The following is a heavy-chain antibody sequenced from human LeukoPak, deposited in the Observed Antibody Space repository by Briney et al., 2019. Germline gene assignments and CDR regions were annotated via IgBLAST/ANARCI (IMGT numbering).Heavy chain of an antibody. D-gene: IGHD5-12*01. J-gene: IGHJ6*02. CDR1: GYTLTNYG. CDR3: ARSSSGYNYRYNYGMDV. Sequence: AASVKVSCKASGYTLTNYGLFGVRQAPGQGFEWMGRISANTGNTKALQSFKDRVTMTTDTATSTAYMELRSLTSVDTAVYYCARSSSGYNYRYNYGMDVWGQGTTVIVSS. CDR2: ISANTGNT. V-gene: IGHV1-18*01.